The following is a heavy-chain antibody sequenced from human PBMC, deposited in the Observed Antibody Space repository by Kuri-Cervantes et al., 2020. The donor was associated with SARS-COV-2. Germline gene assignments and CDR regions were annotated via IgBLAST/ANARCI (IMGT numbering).Heavy chain of an antibody. CDR2: INHSGST. CDR1: GGSISDYY. V-gene: IGHV4-34*01. J-gene: IGHJ2*01. Sequence: SQTLSPTCAVYGGSISDYYWVWICQPPGKGLEWIGEINHSGSTNYNPSLKSRVAISVDTSKNQFSLKVTSVTAADTAVYYCARSPLIWYFDLWGRGTLVTVSS. CDR3: ARSPLIWYFDL. D-gene: IGHD3-16*01.